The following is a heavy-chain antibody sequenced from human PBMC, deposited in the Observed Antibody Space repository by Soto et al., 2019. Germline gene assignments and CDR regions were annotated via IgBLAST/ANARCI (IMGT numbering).Heavy chain of an antibody. CDR1: GFTFSNYG. Sequence: QVQLVESGGGVVQPGRSLRLSCAASGFTFSNYGMHWVRQAPGKGLEWVAVISYDGSNKYYADSVKGRFSISRDNSKNTLYMQMNSLRAEATAVYYCATGDWFDRWGQGTLVTVSS. CDR2: ISYDGSNK. J-gene: IGHJ5*02. V-gene: IGHV3-30*03. CDR3: ATGDWFDR.